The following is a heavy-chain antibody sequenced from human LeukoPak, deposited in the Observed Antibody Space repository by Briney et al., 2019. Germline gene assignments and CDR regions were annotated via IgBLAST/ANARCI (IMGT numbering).Heavy chain of an antibody. D-gene: IGHD6-19*01. CDR2: ISSSSTYI. V-gene: IGHV3-21*01. CDR3: ARQYSSGWYVSY. Sequence: GGSLRLSCAASGFTFSSYSMNWVRQAPGKGLEWVSSISSSSTYIYYADSVKGRFTISRDNAKNSLYLQKNSLRAEDTAVYYCARQYSSGWYVSYWGQGTLVTVSS. J-gene: IGHJ4*02. CDR1: GFTFSSYS.